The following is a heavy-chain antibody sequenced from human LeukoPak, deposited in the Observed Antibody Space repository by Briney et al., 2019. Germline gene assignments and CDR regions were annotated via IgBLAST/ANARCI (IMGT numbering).Heavy chain of an antibody. CDR2: IRYDGSNK. D-gene: IGHD6-13*01. V-gene: IGHV3-30*02. J-gene: IGHJ5*02. CDR1: GFTFSSYG. CDR3: AKDLRGSIVAAGGNWFDP. Sequence: GGSLRLSCAASGFTFSSYGMHWVRQAPGKGLEWVAFIRYDGSNKYYADSVKGRFTISRDNSKNTLYLQMNSLRAEDTAVYYCAKDLRGSIVAAGGNWFDPWGQGTLVTVSS.